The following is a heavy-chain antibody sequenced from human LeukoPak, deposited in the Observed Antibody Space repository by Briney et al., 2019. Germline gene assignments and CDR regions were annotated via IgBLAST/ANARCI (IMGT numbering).Heavy chain of an antibody. D-gene: IGHD1-26*01. CDR1: GGSISSRSSY. J-gene: IGHJ4*02. CDR2: IYDSGST. CDR3: ARERGSYFSRFWDY. V-gene: IGHV4-39*07. Sequence: SETLSLTCTVSGGSISSRSSYWGWIRQPPGKGLEWIGSIYDSGSTNYNPSLKSRVTISVDTSKNQFSLKLSSVTAADTAVYYCARERGSYFSRFWDYWGQGTLVTVSS.